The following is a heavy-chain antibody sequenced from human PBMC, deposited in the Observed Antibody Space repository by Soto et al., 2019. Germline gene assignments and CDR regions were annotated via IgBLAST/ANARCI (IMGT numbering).Heavy chain of an antibody. J-gene: IGHJ6*02. CDR3: ARSTIFGVLDYYYGVDV. D-gene: IGHD3-3*01. Sequence: GGSLRLSCAASGFTFSSYAMHWVRQAPGKGLEWVAVISYDGSNKYYADSVKGRFTISRDNSKNTLYLQMNSLRAEDTAVYYCARSTIFGVLDYYYGVDVWGQGTTVTVSS. V-gene: IGHV3-30-3*01. CDR2: ISYDGSNK. CDR1: GFTFSSYA.